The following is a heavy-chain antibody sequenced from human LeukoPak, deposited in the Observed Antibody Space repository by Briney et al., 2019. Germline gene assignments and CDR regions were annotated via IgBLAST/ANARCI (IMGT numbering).Heavy chain of an antibody. CDR2: IYHSGST. CDR1: GGSISSANW. V-gene: IGHV4-4*02. Sequence: SGTLSLTCAVSGGSISSANWWSWVRQPPGKGLEWIGDIYHSGSTYYNPSLKSRVTISVDTSKNQFSLKLSSVTAADTAVYYCARGGYGDYKLHYYHYGMDVWGQGTTVTVSS. D-gene: IGHD4-17*01. CDR3: ARGGYGDYKLHYYHYGMDV. J-gene: IGHJ6*02.